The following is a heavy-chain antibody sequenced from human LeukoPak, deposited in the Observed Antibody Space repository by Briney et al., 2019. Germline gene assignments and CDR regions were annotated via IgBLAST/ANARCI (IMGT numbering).Heavy chain of an antibody. CDR2: IYHSGST. Sequence: PSETLSLTCTVSGYSISSGYYWGWIRQPPGKGLEWIGSIYHSGSTYYNPSLKSRVTISVDTSKNQFSLKLSSVTAADTAVYYCARVAAAAGSRGIKEFDYWGQGTLVTVSS. CDR3: ARVAAAAGSRGIKEFDY. D-gene: IGHD6-13*01. J-gene: IGHJ4*02. V-gene: IGHV4-38-2*02. CDR1: GYSISSGYY.